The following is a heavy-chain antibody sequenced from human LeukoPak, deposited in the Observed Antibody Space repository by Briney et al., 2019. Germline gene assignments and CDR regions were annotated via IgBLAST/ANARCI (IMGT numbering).Heavy chain of an antibody. CDR3: AREGGGRGVYYYYMDV. Sequence: GRSLRLSCAASGFTFSSYAMHWVRQAPGKGLEWVAVISYDGSNKYYADSVKGRFTISRDNSKNTLYLQMNSLRAEDTAVYYCAREGGGRGVYYYYMDVWGKGTTVTVSS. CDR1: GFTFSSYA. J-gene: IGHJ6*03. V-gene: IGHV3-30-3*01. CDR2: ISYDGSNK. D-gene: IGHD5-24*01.